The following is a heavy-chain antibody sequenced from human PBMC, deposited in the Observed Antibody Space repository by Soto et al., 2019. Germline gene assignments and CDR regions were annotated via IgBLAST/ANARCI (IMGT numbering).Heavy chain of an antibody. J-gene: IGHJ3*02. Sequence: SETLSLTCTVSGGSISSSSYYWGWIRQPPGKGLEWIGSIYYSGSTYYNPSLKSRVTISVDTSKNQFSLKLSSVTAADTAVYYCARPDYDILTGYPLGEYDAFDIWGQGTMVTVSS. CDR3: ARPDYDILTGYPLGEYDAFDI. D-gene: IGHD3-9*01. V-gene: IGHV4-39*01. CDR2: IYYSGST. CDR1: GGSISSSSYY.